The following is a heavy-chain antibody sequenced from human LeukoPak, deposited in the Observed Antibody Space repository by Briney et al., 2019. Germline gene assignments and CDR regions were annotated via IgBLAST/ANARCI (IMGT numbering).Heavy chain of an antibody. J-gene: IGHJ4*02. CDR1: GGTFSSYA. CDR2: IIPILGIA. V-gene: IGHV1-69*04. CDR3: VRDIMVRGVETDY. Sequence: ASVKVSCKASGGTFSSYAISWVRQAPGQGLEWMGRIIPILGIANYAQKFQGRVTITADKSTSTAYMELSSLRSEDTAVYYCVRDIMVRGVETDYWGQGTLVTVSS. D-gene: IGHD3-10*01.